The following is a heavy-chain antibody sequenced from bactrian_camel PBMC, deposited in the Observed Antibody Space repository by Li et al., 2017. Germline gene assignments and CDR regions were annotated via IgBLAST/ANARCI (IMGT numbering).Heavy chain of an antibody. J-gene: IGHJ4*01. CDR1: AYIYNHGC. D-gene: IGHD3*01. Sequence: VQLVESGGGSVQAGGSLRLSCTASAYIYNHGCMGWFRQVPPKQREGVATIYMAGGSTSYADSVKGRFTISQDNAKNTVYLQMDSLKPEDTAMYYCAADDRPWVCRGGFDGYQYWGQGTQVTVS. CDR2: IYMAGGST. V-gene: IGHV3S63*01. CDR3: AADDRPWVCRGGFDGYQY.